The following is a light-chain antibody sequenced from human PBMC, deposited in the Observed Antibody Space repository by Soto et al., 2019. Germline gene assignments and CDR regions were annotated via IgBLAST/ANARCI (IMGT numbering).Light chain of an antibody. Sequence: IVLTQSPATLSLSPGERATLSCRASQSVGSSLGWYQQKPGLAPRLLIYDASNRATGIPARFSGSGSGTDFTLTISSLEPEDFAVYYCQRYKSAPTFGPGTKVDVK. CDR2: DAS. J-gene: IGKJ3*01. CDR1: QSVGSS. CDR3: QRYKSAPT. V-gene: IGKV3-11*01.